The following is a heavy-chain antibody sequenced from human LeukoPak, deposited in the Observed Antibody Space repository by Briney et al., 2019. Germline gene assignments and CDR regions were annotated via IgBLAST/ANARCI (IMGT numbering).Heavy chain of an antibody. Sequence: GGSLRLSCAASGFTVSSNYMSWVRQAPGKGLEWVSVIYSGGSTYYADSVKGRFTISRDNSKNTLYLQMNSLRAEDTAVYYCARGESGSYFGEFDYWGQGTLVTVSS. CDR3: ARGESGSYFGEFDY. V-gene: IGHV3-53*05. J-gene: IGHJ4*02. CDR2: IYSGGST. CDR1: GFTVSSNY. D-gene: IGHD1-26*01.